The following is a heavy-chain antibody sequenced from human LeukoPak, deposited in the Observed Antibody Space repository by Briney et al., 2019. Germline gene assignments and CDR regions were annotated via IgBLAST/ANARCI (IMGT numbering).Heavy chain of an antibody. CDR1: GNYW. D-gene: IGHD1-26*01. V-gene: IGHV3-74*01. CDR2: INSDGSWT. J-gene: IGHJ2*01. CDR3: AKDRTVGASYWYFDL. Sequence: GGSLRLSCAASGNYWMHWVRQAPGKGLVWVSHINSDGSWTSYADSVKGRFTISRDSSKNTLFLHMNTLRAEDTAIYYCAKDRTVGASYWYFDLWGRGTLVTVSS.